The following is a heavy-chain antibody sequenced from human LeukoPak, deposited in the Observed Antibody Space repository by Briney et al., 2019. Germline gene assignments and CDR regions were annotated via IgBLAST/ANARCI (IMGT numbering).Heavy chain of an antibody. J-gene: IGHJ5*01. V-gene: IGHV3-21*01. CDR1: GFTFSRYG. Sequence: GGSLRLSCVASGFTFSRYGMHWVRQAPGKGLEWVSSITSSSSHMYYADSVKGRFTISRDNAENSLHLQMNSLRAEDTAIYYCARSVGLDSWGQGTLVTVSS. CDR2: ITSSSSHM. CDR3: ARSVGLDS. D-gene: IGHD1-26*01.